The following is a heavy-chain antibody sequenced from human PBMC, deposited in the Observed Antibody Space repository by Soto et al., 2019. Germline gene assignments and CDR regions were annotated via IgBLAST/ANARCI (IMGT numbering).Heavy chain of an antibody. CDR1: GGSFSGYY. J-gene: IGHJ3*02. CDR2: INHSGST. Sequence: QVQLQQWGAGLLKPSETLSLTCAVYGGSFSGYYWSWIRQPPGKGLEWMGEINHSGSTNYNPSLKGRVTISVDTSKHQSSLKLSSVTAADTAVYYCARGPYYGSGISYNPMGAFDIRGQGTMVTVSS. CDR3: ARGPYYGSGISYNPMGAFDI. D-gene: IGHD3-10*01. V-gene: IGHV4-34*01.